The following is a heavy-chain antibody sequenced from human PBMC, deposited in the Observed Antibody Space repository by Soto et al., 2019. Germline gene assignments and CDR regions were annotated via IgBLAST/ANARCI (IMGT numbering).Heavy chain of an antibody. CDR3: ARDPVGDPYRYFAY. J-gene: IGHJ4*02. D-gene: IGHD2-21*02. V-gene: IGHV4-31*03. Sequence: QVQLQESGPGLVKPSQTLSLTCTVSSGSITSGGYYWSWIRQLPGKGLEYIGYIYHSGSTYYNPSLKSRLTISVDTSKNQFTLKLTSVTAADTAVYHCARDPVGDPYRYFAYWGQGNPVTVSS. CDR1: SGSITSGGYY. CDR2: IYHSGST.